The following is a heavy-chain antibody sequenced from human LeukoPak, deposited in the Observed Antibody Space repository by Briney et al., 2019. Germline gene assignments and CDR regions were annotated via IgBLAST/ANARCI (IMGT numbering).Heavy chain of an antibody. CDR1: GYTFTSYY. V-gene: IGHV1-46*01. Sequence: ASVKVSCKASGYTFTSYYMHWVRQAPGQGLEWMGIINPSGGSTSYAQKFQGRVTMTRDTSTSTVYMELSSLRSEDTAVYYCARDAVPNPTWYYYYGMDVWGQGTTVTVSS. CDR3: ARDAVPNPTWYYYYGMDV. CDR2: INPSGGST. D-gene: IGHD1-14*01. J-gene: IGHJ6*02.